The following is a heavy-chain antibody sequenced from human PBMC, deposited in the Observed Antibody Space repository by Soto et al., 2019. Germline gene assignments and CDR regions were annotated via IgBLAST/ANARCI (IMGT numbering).Heavy chain of an antibody. CDR3: ARDPVVVVAATHPTGWFDP. CDR2: IYYSGST. CDR1: GGSISSGGYY. J-gene: IGHJ5*02. V-gene: IGHV4-31*03. Sequence: SETLSLTCTVSGGSISSGGYYWSWIRQHPGKGLEWIGYIYYSGSTYYNPSLKSRVTISVDTSKNQFSLKLSSVTAADTAVYYCARDPVVVVAATHPTGWFDPWGQGTLVTVSS. D-gene: IGHD2-15*01.